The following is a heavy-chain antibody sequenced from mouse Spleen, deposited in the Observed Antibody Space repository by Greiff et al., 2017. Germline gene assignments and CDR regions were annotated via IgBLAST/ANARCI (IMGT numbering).Heavy chain of an antibody. D-gene: IGHD1-1*01. CDR1: GFSLTSYA. V-gene: IGHV2-9-1*01. CDR3: ARPDYGSSYDYAMDY. CDR2: IWTGGGT. J-gene: IGHJ4*01. Sequence: QVQLKQSGPGLVAPSQSLSITCTVSGFSLTSYAISWVRQPPGKGLEWLGVIWTGGGTNYNSALKSRLSISKDNSKSQVFLKMNSLQTDDTARYYCARPDYGSSYDYAMDYWGQGTSVTVSS.